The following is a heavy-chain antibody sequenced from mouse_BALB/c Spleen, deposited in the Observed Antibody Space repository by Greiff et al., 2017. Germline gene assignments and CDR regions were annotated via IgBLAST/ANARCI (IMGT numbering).Heavy chain of an antibody. D-gene: IGHD2-14*01. J-gene: IGHJ4*01. CDR2: ISSGGGST. V-gene: IGHV5-12-1*01. CDR1: GFAFSSYD. Sequence: EVHLVESGGGLVKPGGSLKLSCAASGFAFSSYDMSWVRQTPEKRLEWVAYISSGGGSTYYPDTVKGRFTISRDNAKNTLYLQMSSLTSEDTAMYYCARKNRLYYAMDYWGQGTSVTVSS. CDR3: ARKNRLYYAMDY.